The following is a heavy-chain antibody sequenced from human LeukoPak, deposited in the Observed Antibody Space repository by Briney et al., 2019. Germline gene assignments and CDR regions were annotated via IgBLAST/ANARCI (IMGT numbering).Heavy chain of an antibody. Sequence: GGSLRLSCAGSGFAFSKYGMGWVRQAPGKGLEWVANVKQDGSEKYYVDSVKGRFTISRDNAKNSLYLQMNSLRAEDTAVYYCVRDGATFSGYDWYYYTDVWGKGTTVTVSS. V-gene: IGHV3-7*01. CDR1: GFAFSKYG. CDR2: VKQDGSEK. CDR3: VRDGATFSGYDWYYYTDV. J-gene: IGHJ6*03. D-gene: IGHD5-12*01.